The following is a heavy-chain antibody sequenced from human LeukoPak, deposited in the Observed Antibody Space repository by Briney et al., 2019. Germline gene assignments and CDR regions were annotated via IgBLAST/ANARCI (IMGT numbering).Heavy chain of an antibody. CDR2: ISSSSSTI. Sequence: GGSLRLSCAASGFAFSSYSMNWVRQAPGKGLEWVSYISSSSSTIYYADSVKGRFTISRDNAKNSLYLQMNSLRAEDTAVYHCARPTSSGVLKDDGFDLWGQGTMVTVSS. J-gene: IGHJ3*01. D-gene: IGHD6-6*01. CDR3: ARPTSSGVLKDDGFDL. V-gene: IGHV3-48*04. CDR1: GFAFSSYS.